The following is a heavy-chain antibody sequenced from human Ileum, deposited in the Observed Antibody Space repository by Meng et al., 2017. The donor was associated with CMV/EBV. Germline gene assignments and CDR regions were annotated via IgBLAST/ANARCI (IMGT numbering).Heavy chain of an antibody. Sequence: GGSLRLSCAASGFTFDDYAMHWVRQAPGKGLEWVSLISWDGGSTYYADSVKGRFTISRDNSKNSLYLQMNSLRAEDTAWYYCAKDMGLGFRFGIAAEGDYGMDVWGQGTTVTVSS. V-gene: IGHV3-43D*03. D-gene: IGHD6-13*01. J-gene: IGHJ6*02. CDR3: AKDMGLGFRFGIAAEGDYGMDV. CDR1: GFTFDDYA. CDR2: ISWDGGST.